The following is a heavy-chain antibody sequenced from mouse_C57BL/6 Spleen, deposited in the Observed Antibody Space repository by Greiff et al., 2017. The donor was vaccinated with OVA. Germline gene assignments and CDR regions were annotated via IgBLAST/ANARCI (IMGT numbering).Heavy chain of an antibody. V-gene: IGHV1-80*01. D-gene: IGHD3-3*01. CDR3: AREGGTAFDY. J-gene: IGHJ2*01. CDR1: GYAFSSYW. CDR2: IYPGDGDT. Sequence: VQLQQSGAELVKPGASVKISCKASGYAFSSYWMKWVKQRPGKGLEWIGQIYPGDGDTNYNGKFKGKATLTADKSSSTAYMQLSSLTSEDSAVYFCAREGGTAFDYWGQGTTLTVSS.